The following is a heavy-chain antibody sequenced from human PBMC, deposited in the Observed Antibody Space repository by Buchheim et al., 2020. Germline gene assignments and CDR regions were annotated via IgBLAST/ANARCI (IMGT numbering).Heavy chain of an antibody. Sequence: EVQLVESGGGLVKPGGSLRLSCAGSGFIFSNAWMNWVRQAPGKGLEWVGHIKSKPNGGTIDSAAPVKGRFTISRDDSRSTAYLQMNSLKAEDTGVYYCVTGWYLDYWGQGTL. D-gene: IGHD2-15*01. J-gene: IGHJ4*02. CDR3: VTGWYLDY. CDR2: IKSKPNGGTI. V-gene: IGHV3-15*01. CDR1: GFIFSNAW.